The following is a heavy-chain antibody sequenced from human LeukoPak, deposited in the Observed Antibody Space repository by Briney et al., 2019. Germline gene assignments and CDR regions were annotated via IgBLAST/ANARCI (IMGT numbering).Heavy chain of an antibody. Sequence: GASVTVSCKASGYTFTDYYIHWVRQAPGHGLEWMGLINPMIAGTNYAQSVQGRVSMTRDTSITTAYLELRTVTSDDTAVYYCARDSSRRPQIYDIATSFSADFWGQGTLVTVSS. CDR2: INPMIAGT. J-gene: IGHJ4*02. D-gene: IGHD3-9*01. V-gene: IGHV1-2*02. CDR3: ARDSSRRPQIYDIATSFSADF. CDR1: GYTFTDYY.